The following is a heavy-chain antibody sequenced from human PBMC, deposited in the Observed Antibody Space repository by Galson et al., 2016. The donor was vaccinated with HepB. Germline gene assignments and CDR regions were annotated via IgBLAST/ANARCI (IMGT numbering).Heavy chain of an antibody. J-gene: IGHJ4*02. CDR3: ARGDIVGAIFDY. CDR2: TSSSSSYI. D-gene: IGHD1-26*01. Sequence: SLRLTCAASGFTFSSYSMNWVRQAPGKGLEWVSSTSSSSSYIYYADSAKGRFTISRDNAKNSLYLQMNSLRAEDTAVYYCARGDIVGAIFDYWGQGTLVTVSS. V-gene: IGHV3-21*01. CDR1: GFTFSSYS.